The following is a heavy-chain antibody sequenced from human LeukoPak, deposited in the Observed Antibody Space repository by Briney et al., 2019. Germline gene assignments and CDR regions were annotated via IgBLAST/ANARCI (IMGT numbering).Heavy chain of an antibody. Sequence: GGSLRPSCAASGFTFSSYAMSWVRQAPGKGLEWVSAISGSGGSTYYADSVKGRFTISRDNSKNTLYLQMNSLRAEDTAVYYCAKGEYCSSTSCQPDYWGQGTLVTVSS. V-gene: IGHV3-23*01. CDR2: ISGSGGST. D-gene: IGHD2-2*01. CDR1: GFTFSSYA. J-gene: IGHJ4*02. CDR3: AKGEYCSSTSCQPDY.